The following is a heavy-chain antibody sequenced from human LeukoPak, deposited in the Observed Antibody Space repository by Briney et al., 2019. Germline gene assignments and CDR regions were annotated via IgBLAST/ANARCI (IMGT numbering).Heavy chain of an antibody. Sequence: GGPLRLSCAASGFTFRNYWMIGLRRAPGKALEGLANINQYGSEMYCVDSVGGRFTISRDSGKNSVYVQNNSVRADDTSVYYCARDQGNMIVVRTSNWHLDLWGRGTLVTVSS. V-gene: IGHV3-7*01. J-gene: IGHJ2*01. CDR2: INQYGSEM. D-gene: IGHD3-22*01. CDR3: ARDQGNMIVVRTSNWHLDL. CDR1: GFTFRNYW.